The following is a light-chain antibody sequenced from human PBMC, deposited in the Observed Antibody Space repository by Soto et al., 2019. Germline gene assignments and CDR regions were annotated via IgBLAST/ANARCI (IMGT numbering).Light chain of an antibody. V-gene: IGLV1-51*01. CDR1: SSNIGNNY. CDR2: DNN. J-gene: IGLJ3*02. Sequence: QSVLTQPPSVSAAPGQKVTISCSGSSSNIGNNYVSWYQQLPGPAPKLLIYDNNKRPSGIPDRFSGSKSGTSATLGITGLQTGDEADYYCGTWDSSLSAGVFGGGTKVTVL. CDR3: GTWDSSLSAGV.